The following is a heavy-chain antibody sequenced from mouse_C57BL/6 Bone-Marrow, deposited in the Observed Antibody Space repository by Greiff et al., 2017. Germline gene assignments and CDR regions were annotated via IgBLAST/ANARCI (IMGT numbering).Heavy chain of an antibody. CDR1: GYAFSSYW. V-gene: IGHV1-80*01. D-gene: IGHD2-5*01. J-gene: IGHJ4*01. CDR3: ARDYSNSRDAMDY. CDR2: IYPGDGDT. Sequence: VQLQQSGAELVKPGASVKISCKASGYAFSSYWMNWVKQRPGKGLEWIGQIYPGDGDTNYNGKFKGKATLTADKSSSTAYMQLSSLTSEDSAVYFCARDYSNSRDAMDYWGQGTSVTVSS.